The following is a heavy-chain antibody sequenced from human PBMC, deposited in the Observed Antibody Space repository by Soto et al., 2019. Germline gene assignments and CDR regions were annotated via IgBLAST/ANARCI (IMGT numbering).Heavy chain of an antibody. D-gene: IGHD3-10*01. CDR1: GGTFSSYA. Sequence: QVQLVQSGAEVKKPGSSVKVSCKASGGTFSSYAISWVRQAPGQGLEWMGGIIPIFGTANYAQKFQGRVSITADESTSTAYMGLSSLRSEDTAVYYCAREGGGFGESNHDAFDIWGQGTMVTVSS. J-gene: IGHJ3*02. CDR3: AREGGGFGESNHDAFDI. V-gene: IGHV1-69*01. CDR2: IIPIFGTA.